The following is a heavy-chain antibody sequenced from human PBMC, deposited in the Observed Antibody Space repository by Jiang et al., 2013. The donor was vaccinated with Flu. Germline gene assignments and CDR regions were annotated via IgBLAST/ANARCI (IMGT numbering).Heavy chain of an antibody. J-gene: IGHJ4*02. V-gene: IGHV1-18*04. CDR3: ARDPPAIAAALNDY. CDR1: GYTFGNYG. D-gene: IGHD6-13*01. Sequence: SGAEVKKPGASVKVSCRAAGYTFGNYGVSWVRQAPGQGLEWMGWISAYNGNREFAQKFQGRITMTTDTSTSTAYMELRSLTSDDTAVYYCARDPPAIAAALNDYWGQGTLVTVSS. CDR2: ISAYNGNR.